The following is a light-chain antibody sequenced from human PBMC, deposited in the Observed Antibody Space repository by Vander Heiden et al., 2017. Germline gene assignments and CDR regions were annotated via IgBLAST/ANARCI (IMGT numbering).Light chain of an antibody. CDR3: GAYTSSSTLV. CDR2: EVS. J-gene: IGLJ2*01. V-gene: IGLV2-14*01. Sequence: QSALTQPASVSGSPGQSITISCTGTSSDVGGYNYVSWYHPPPGKAPNLMIYEVSKRPAGVSNRFSGSKSGNTASLTISGRQAEDEADYYCGAYTSSSTLVFGGGTKLTVL. CDR1: SSDVGGYNY.